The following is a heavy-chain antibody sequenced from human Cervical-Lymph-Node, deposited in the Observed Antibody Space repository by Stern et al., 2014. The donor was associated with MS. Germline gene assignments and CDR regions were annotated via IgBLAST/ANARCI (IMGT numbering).Heavy chain of an antibody. J-gene: IGHJ4*02. CDR2: ITPLFGTA. CDR1: GDTFNNFD. CDR3: ARHQGGVAAF. D-gene: IGHD6-13*01. V-gene: IGHV1-69*01. Sequence: VQLEESGAEVKKPGSSVKVSCKASGDTFNNFDIGWVRQAPGQGPAWLGGITPLFGTANYAQRLQDRVTFTADESTSKTYMELSRLRSEDTAIYYCARHQGGVAAFWGQGTLVTVSS.